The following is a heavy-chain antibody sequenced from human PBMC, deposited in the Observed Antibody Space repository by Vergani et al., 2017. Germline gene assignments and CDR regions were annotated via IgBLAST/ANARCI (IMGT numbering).Heavy chain of an antibody. V-gene: IGHV1-46*03. CDR3: ARADYGNLTGYQY. D-gene: IGHD3-9*01. CDR2: INPSGGHT. Sequence: QVQVVQSGAEVKKSGASVKVSCKTSGYTFSNYYMQWVRQAPGQGLEWMGIINPSGGHTNYAQKSQGGVTMTRDTSTSTVYMELSSLRSEDTAIYDCARADYGNLTGYQYWGQGTLVTVS. CDR1: GYTFSNYY. J-gene: IGHJ4*02.